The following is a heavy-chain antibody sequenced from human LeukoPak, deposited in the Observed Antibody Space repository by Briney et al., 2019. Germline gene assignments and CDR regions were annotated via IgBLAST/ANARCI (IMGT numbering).Heavy chain of an antibody. Sequence: SETLSLTRTVSGGSISSNNFYWGWVRQPPGKGLEWIGSIYYSGSTYYKPSLKSRVTISVDTSKNQFSLKLSSVTAADTAVYYCARGRMTGNGHWGQGTLVTVSS. D-gene: IGHD1-14*01. J-gene: IGHJ1*01. CDR1: GGSISSNNFY. CDR2: IYYSGST. CDR3: ARGRMTGNGH. V-gene: IGHV4-39*07.